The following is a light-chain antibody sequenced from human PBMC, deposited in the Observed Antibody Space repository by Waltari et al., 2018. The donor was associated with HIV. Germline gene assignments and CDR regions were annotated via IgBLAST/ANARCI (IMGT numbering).Light chain of an antibody. CDR2: DVS. Sequence: QSALTQPAPVSGPPGQSITIPCTGTSSHICRYKVVSWYQQPPGKAPKRMIYDVSNRAPGVSNRFSGSKSGDTASLTISGLQAEDEADYYCSSYTNSDTRVFGTGTKVTVL. CDR3: SSYTNSDTRV. J-gene: IGLJ1*01. CDR1: SSHICRYKV. V-gene: IGLV2-14*03.